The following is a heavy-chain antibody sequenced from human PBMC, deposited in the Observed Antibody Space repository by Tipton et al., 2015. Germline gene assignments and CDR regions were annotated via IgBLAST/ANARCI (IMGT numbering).Heavy chain of an antibody. CDR2: IDSSGRTI. D-gene: IGHD5-24*01. V-gene: IGHV3-11*01. CDR1: GFTFSNYY. CDR3: ARDLEHGMDV. Sequence: SLRLSCAASGFTFSNYYMSWIRQAPGKGLEWLSYIDSSGRTIYYTDSVKGRFTISRDNSKNSLYLQMNGLRADDTAAYYCARDLEHGMDVWGQGTAVTVSS. J-gene: IGHJ6*02.